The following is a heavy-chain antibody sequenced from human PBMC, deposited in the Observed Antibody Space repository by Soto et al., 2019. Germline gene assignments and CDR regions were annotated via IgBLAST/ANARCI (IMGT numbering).Heavy chain of an antibody. CDR2: IYYSGST. CDR1: GGSISSGGYY. CDR3: ARSDILTGYYRGVLFDY. Sequence: QVQLQESGPGLVKPSQTLSLTCTVSGGSISSGGYYWSWIRQHPGKGLEWIGYIYYSGSTYYNPSLKSRVTISVDTSKNQFSLKLSSVTAADTAVYYCARSDILTGYYRGVLFDYWGQGTLVTVSS. J-gene: IGHJ4*02. V-gene: IGHV4-31*03. D-gene: IGHD3-9*01.